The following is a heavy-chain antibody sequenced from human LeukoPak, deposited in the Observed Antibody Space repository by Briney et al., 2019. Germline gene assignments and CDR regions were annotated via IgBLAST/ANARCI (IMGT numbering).Heavy chain of an antibody. CDR2: IYYSGST. V-gene: IGHV4-59*01. CDR3: ARFPGYSSGWFLLDY. Sequence: SETLSHTCTVSGGSISSYYWSWIRQPPGKGLEWIGYIYYSGSTNYNPSLKSRVTISVDTSKNQFSLKLSSVTAADTAVYYCARFPGYSSGWFLLDYWGQGTLVTVSS. CDR1: GGSISSYY. J-gene: IGHJ4*02. D-gene: IGHD6-19*01.